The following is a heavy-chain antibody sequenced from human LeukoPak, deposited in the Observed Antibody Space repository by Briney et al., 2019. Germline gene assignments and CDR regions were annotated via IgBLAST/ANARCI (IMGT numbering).Heavy chain of an antibody. CDR2: ISSGGGTT. J-gene: IGHJ4*02. Sequence: GGSLRLSCAASGFTFSSYAMRWVRQAPGKGLEYVSAISSGGGTTYYANSVKGRFTISRDNSENTLYLQMGGLRAEDMAVYYCARVFYDSGGYYYDYWGQGTLVTVSS. CDR1: GFTFSSYA. D-gene: IGHD3-22*01. V-gene: IGHV3-64*01. CDR3: ARVFYDSGGYYYDY.